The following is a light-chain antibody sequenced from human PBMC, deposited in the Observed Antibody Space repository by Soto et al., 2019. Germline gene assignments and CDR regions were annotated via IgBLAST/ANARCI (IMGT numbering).Light chain of an antibody. CDR2: GAS. CDR1: QSVSSN. CDR3: QQYGSSLIA. J-gene: IGKJ5*01. V-gene: IGKV3-20*01. Sequence: IVLTQSPATLSVSPGERATLSCRASQSVSSNLAWYQQKLGQAPRPLIYGASSRATGIPDRFSGSGSGTDFTLTISRLEPEDFAVYYCQQYGSSLIACGQGTRLEIK.